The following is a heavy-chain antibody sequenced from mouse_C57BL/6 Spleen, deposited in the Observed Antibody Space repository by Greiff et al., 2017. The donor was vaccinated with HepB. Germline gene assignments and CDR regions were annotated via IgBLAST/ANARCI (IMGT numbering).Heavy chain of an antibody. V-gene: IGHV1-54*01. Sequence: VQLQQSGAELVRPGTSVKVSCKASGYAFTTYLIEWVKQRPGQGLEWIGVINPGSGGTNYNEKFKGKATLTADKSSSTAYMQLSSLTSEDSAVYFCARQDGSSFYFDYWGQGTTLTVSS. CDR3: ARQDGSSFYFDY. CDR1: GYAFTTYL. J-gene: IGHJ2*01. D-gene: IGHD1-1*01. CDR2: INPGSGGT.